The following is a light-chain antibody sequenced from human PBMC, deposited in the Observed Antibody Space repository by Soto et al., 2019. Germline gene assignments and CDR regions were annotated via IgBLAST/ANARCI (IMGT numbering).Light chain of an antibody. CDR2: GAS. J-gene: IGKJ1*01. CDR3: QQYDRSQS. CDR1: QSVSSSY. V-gene: IGKV3-20*01. Sequence: EIVLTQSPGTLSLSPGERATLSCRASQSVSSSYLAWYQQKPGQAPRLLIYGASSRATGIPDRFSGSGSGTDFTITISRLEPEDFAVYYYQQYDRSQSFGQGTKLEIK.